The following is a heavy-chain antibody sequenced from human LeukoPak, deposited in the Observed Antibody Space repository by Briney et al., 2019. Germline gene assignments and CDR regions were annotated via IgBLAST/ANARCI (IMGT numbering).Heavy chain of an antibody. J-gene: IGHJ4*02. CDR3: ARIGAGSSRDY. D-gene: IGHD6-13*01. CDR1: GFTFSTYW. Sequence: PGGSLRLSCAASGFTFSTYWMNWVRQAPGKGLEWVSSIVGSSSTYYADSLKGRFTISRDNAKNSLYLQMNSLRAEDTAVYYCARIGAGSSRDYWGQGTLVTVSS. CDR2: IVGSSST. V-gene: IGHV3-21*01.